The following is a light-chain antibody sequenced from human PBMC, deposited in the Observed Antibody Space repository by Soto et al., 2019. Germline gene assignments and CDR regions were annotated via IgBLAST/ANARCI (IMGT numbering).Light chain of an antibody. CDR2: EVS. CDR3: SSYAGSNNVV. CDR1: SSDVGGYNY. Sequence: QSALTQPPSASGSPGQSVTISCTGTSSDVGGYNYVSWYQQRPDKAPKFMIYEVSKRPSGVPDRFSGSKSGNTASLTVSGLQAEDEADYYCSSYAGSNNVVFGGGTKLTVL. J-gene: IGLJ2*01. V-gene: IGLV2-8*01.